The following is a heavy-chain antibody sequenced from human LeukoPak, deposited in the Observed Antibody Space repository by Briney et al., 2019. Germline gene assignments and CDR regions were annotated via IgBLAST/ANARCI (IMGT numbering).Heavy chain of an antibody. CDR2: INPNSGGT. CDR3: AKDPLPYDNTGYSFGD. D-gene: IGHD3-22*01. CDR1: GYTFTGYY. Sequence: ASVKVSCKASGYTFTGYYMHWVQQAPGQGLEWMGWINPNSGGTNYAQKFQGRVTMTRDTSISTAYMELSRLRSDDTAVYYCAKDPLPYDNTGYSFGDWGQGTLVTVSS. V-gene: IGHV1-2*02. J-gene: IGHJ4*02.